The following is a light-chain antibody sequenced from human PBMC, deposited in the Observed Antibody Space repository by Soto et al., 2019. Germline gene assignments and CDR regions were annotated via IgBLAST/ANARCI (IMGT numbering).Light chain of an antibody. CDR3: QQYEDPFT. J-gene: IGKJ4*01. Sequence: DTQMTQSPSSLSASVGDTVTITCQASRDIADSLNWYQQRAGQAPKLLIYDASDLQSGVPGRFRGSWTGTSFILTTSILQPEDLATYYCQQYEDPFTFGGGTKVEIK. CDR1: RDIADS. V-gene: IGKV1-33*01. CDR2: DAS.